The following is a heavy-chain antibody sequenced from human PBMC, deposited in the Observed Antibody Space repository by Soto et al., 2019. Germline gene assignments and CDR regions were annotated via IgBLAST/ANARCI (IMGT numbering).Heavy chain of an antibody. CDR2: ITHSGST. J-gene: IGHJ4*02. V-gene: IGHV4-34*01. D-gene: IGHD3-9*01. CDR3: ARAGYDILTGYYRSYFDY. CDR1: GGSFSGYY. Sequence: PETLSLTCAVYGGSFSGYYCSWIRQPPGTGLEWIGEITHSGSTNYNPSLKRRVTISVDTSKNQFSLKLSSVTAADTAVYYCARAGYDILTGYYRSYFDYWGQGTLVTVSS.